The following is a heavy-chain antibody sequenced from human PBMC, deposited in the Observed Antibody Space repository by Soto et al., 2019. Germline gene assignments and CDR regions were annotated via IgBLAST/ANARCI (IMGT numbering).Heavy chain of an antibody. CDR2: ISDRGGST. Sequence: PGGSLRLSCAASGFTLSNFAMSWVRQAPGKGLEWVAVISDRGGSTDYAASVKGRFTISRDNSNNTVYLQMNNLRAEDTAVYYCARDEYYYPSSGYYRFDKWGQGTLVTVSS. CDR1: GFTLSNFA. CDR3: ARDEYYYPSSGYYRFDK. V-gene: IGHV3-23*01. D-gene: IGHD3-22*01. J-gene: IGHJ4*02.